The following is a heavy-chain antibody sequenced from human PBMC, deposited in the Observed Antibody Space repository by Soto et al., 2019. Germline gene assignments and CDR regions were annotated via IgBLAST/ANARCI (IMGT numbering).Heavy chain of an antibody. J-gene: IGHJ5*02. CDR2: IYYSGST. Sequence: PSETLSLTCTVSGGSISSGDYYWSWIRQPPGKGLEWIGYIYYSGSTNYNTSLKSRVTISVDTSKNQFSLKLSSVTAADTAVYYCARFSTTKSTYYYGSGSYYVGWFDPWGQGTLVTVSS. D-gene: IGHD3-10*01. CDR1: GGSISSGDYY. CDR3: ARFSTTKSTYYYGSGSYYVGWFDP. V-gene: IGHV4-61*08.